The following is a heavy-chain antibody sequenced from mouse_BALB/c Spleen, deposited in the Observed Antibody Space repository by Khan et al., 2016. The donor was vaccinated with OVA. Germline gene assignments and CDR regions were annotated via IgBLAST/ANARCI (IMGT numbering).Heavy chain of an antibody. J-gene: IGHJ4*01. D-gene: IGHD2-14*01. V-gene: IGHV2-6-4*01. CDR2: IWGGGGT. Sequence: VQLQESGPGLVAPSQSLSITCTVSGFSFSRYNIHWVRQPPGKGLEWLGMIWGGGGTDYNSTLKSRLSISKDNTKSQVFLKMNSLQTDDSAMYYCARAYYRSDGYYAMDYWGQGTSVTVSS. CDR3: ARAYYRSDGYYAMDY. CDR1: GFSFSRYN.